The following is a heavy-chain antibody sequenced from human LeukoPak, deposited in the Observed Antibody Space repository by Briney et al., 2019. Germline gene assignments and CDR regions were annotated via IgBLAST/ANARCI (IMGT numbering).Heavy chain of an antibody. Sequence: PSETLSLTCTVSGASISSYYWSWIRQPPGKGLEWIGYIHNTGSTNYNPSLKSRVTISVDTSKNQLSLKLSSVTAADTAVYYCARNTLDLDYWGQGTLVTVSS. CDR2: IHNTGST. V-gene: IGHV4-59*01. J-gene: IGHJ4*02. CDR3: ARNTLDLDY. CDR1: GASISSYY.